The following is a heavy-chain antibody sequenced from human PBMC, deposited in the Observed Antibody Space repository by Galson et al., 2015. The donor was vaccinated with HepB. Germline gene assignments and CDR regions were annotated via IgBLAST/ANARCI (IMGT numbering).Heavy chain of an antibody. J-gene: IGHJ4*02. V-gene: IGHV3-30-3*01. CDR2: ISYDGSNK. D-gene: IGHD3-3*01. Sequence: SLRLSCAASGFTFSSYAMHWVRQAPGKGLEWVAVISYDGSNKYYADSVKGRFTISRDNSKNTLYLQMNSLRAEDMAVYYCARGTSGGDYDFWGGYYAPHWGQGTLVTVSS. CDR3: ARGTSGGDYDFWGGYYAPH. CDR1: GFTFSSYA.